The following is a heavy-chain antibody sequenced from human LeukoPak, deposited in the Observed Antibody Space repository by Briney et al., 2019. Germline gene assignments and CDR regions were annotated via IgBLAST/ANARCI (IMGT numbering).Heavy chain of an antibody. CDR3: AGGVDYYDSSGYYDFDY. J-gene: IGHJ4*02. V-gene: IGHV4-59*01. D-gene: IGHD3-22*01. Sequence: SETLSLTCTVSGGSFVNYYWSWIRQPPGKGLEWIGNIYYSGSTNYKPSLKSRVTISVDTSKNQFSLKLRSVTAADTAVYYCAGGVDYYDSSGYYDFDYWGEGTLVTVSS. CDR2: IYYSGST. CDR1: GGSFVNYY.